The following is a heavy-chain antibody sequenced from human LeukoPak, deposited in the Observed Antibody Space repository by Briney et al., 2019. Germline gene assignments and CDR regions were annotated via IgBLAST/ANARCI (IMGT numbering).Heavy chain of an antibody. D-gene: IGHD6-13*01. CDR2: IKSNSDGGTT. V-gene: IGHV3-15*01. CDR1: GIFFTDAW. CDR3: TRDISAVTHDY. Sequence: PGGSLRLSCTVSGIFFTDAWMSWVRQSPGKGLEWVGRIKSNSDGGTTDYGAPVKGRFIISRDDARNTLYLEMNSLQSEDTGMYYCTRDISAVTHDYWGQGTLDAVSS. J-gene: IGHJ4*02.